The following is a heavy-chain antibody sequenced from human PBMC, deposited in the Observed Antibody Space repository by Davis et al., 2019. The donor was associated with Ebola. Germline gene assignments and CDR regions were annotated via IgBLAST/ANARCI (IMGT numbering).Heavy chain of an antibody. CDR3: ARAPVVVVAANYYYYGMDV. CDR1: GGTFSSYA. D-gene: IGHD2-15*01. CDR2: IIPILGIA. Sequence: SVKVSCKASGGTFSSYAISWVRQAPGQGLEWMGRIIPILGIANYAQKFQGRVTITADKSTSTAYMELSSLRSEDTAVYYCARAPVVVVAANYYYYGMDVWGQGTTVTVSS. V-gene: IGHV1-69*04. J-gene: IGHJ6*02.